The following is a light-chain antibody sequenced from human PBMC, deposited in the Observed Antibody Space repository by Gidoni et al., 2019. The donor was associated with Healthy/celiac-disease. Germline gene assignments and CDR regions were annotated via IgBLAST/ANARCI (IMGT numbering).Light chain of an antibody. Sequence: QSAMTQPASVSGSPGQSLTISCPGTSSDVGGYNYVSWYQQHPGKAPKLMLYYVRNRPSGVSNRFSGSKSVNTASLTISGLQAEDEADYYCSSYTSSSTYVFGTGTKVTVL. J-gene: IGLJ1*01. CDR1: SSDVGGYNY. V-gene: IGLV2-14*01. CDR2: YVR. CDR3: SSYTSSSTYV.